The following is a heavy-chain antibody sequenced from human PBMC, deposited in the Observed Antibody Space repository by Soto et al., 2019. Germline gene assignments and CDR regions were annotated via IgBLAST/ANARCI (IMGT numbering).Heavy chain of an antibody. J-gene: IGHJ5*02. Sequence: QVHLHESGPGLVKPSETLSPTCTVSNDSISNYYWNWIRQSPGKGLEWIGYISYPGTTNYNPSLKSRVAISLDTSKKQFSLTLSSVTAADTAVYFCARGGVMVTDNWLDPWGQGTLVTVSS. D-gene: IGHD2-21*02. CDR2: ISYPGTT. CDR3: ARGGVMVTDNWLDP. CDR1: NDSISNYY. V-gene: IGHV4-59*08.